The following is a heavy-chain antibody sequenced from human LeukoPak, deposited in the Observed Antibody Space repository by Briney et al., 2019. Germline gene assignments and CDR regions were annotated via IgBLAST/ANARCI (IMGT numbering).Heavy chain of an antibody. V-gene: IGHV4-59*01. Sequence: PSETLSLTCTVSGGSISRYYWSWIRQPPGKGLEWIGYTYSGNTNYNPSLKSRVTISVDTSKNQFSLKLTSVTAADTALYYCASRGVVRGISYYFDYWGQGALVTVSS. CDR3: ASRGVVRGISYYFDY. J-gene: IGHJ4*02. CDR2: TYSGNT. D-gene: IGHD3-10*02. CDR1: GGSISRYY.